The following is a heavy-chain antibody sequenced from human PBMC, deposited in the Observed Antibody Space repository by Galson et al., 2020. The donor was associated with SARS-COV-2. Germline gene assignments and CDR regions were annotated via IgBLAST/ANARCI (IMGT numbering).Heavy chain of an antibody. V-gene: IGHV4-59*01. Sequence: SETLSLTCTVSGGSISSYYWSWIRQPPGKGLEWIGYIYYSGSTNYNPSLKSRVTISVDTSKNQFSLKLSSVTAADTAVYYCAITYYYESSGFIPYGMDVWGQGTTVTVSS. CDR2: IYYSGST. CDR3: AITYYYESSGFIPYGMDV. D-gene: IGHD3-22*01. CDR1: GGSISSYY. J-gene: IGHJ6*02.